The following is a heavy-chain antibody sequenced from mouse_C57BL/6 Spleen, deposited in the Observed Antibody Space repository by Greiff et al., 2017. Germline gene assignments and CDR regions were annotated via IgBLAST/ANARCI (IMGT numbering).Heavy chain of an antibody. Sequence: QVQLQQSGAELVKPGASVKLSCKASGYTFTEYTIHWVKQRSGQGLEWIGWFYPGSGSIKYNEKFKDKATLTADKSSSTVYMELSRLTSEDSAVXFCARHEAEYYYGSSSYAMDYWGQGTSVTVSS. D-gene: IGHD1-1*01. CDR3: ARHEAEYYYGSSSYAMDY. CDR1: GYTFTEYT. CDR2: FYPGSGSI. V-gene: IGHV1-62-2*01. J-gene: IGHJ4*01.